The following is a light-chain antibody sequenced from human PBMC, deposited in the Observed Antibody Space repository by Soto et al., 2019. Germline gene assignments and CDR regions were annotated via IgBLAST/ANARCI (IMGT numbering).Light chain of an antibody. CDR3: QKYNSAPHT. V-gene: IGKV1-27*01. CDR1: QDISNY. CDR2: AAS. J-gene: IGKJ4*01. Sequence: DIQMTQSPSSLSASVGDRVTITCRTSQDISNYLAWYQQKPGKVPKLLIYAASTLQSGVPSRFSGGGSGTDFSLTISSVQPEDVATYYCQKYNSAPHTFGGGTKVEIQ.